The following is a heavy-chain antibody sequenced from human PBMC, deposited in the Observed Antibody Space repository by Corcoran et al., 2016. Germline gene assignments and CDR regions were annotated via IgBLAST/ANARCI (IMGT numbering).Heavy chain of an antibody. Sequence: QVQLQESGPGLVKPSETLSLTCTVSGGSVNSDTYYWIWIRQHPGKGLEWIGYIYYSGSTNYNPSLKSRVTISVDTAKNQFSLKLSSVTAADTAVNYCAGDGVIGGDSYYGMDVWGQGTTVTVSS. CDR1: GGSVNSDTYY. J-gene: IGHJ6*02. CDR2: IYYSGST. CDR3: AGDGVIGGDSYYGMDV. V-gene: IGHV4-61*01. D-gene: IGHD3-16*02.